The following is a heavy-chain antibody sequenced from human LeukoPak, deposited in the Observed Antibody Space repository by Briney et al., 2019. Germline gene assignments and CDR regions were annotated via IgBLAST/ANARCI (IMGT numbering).Heavy chain of an antibody. CDR3: ARDQFTRQNYDFWSGYDAFDI. CDR2: IIPIFGTA. D-gene: IGHD3-3*01. V-gene: IGHV1-69*05. J-gene: IGHJ3*02. Sequence: GSSVKVSCKASGGTFSSYAISWVRQAPGQGLEWMGGIIPIFGTANYAQKFQGRVTITTDESTSTAYMELSSLRSEDTAVYYCARDQFTRQNYDFWSGYDAFDIWGQGTMVTVSS. CDR1: GGTFSSYA.